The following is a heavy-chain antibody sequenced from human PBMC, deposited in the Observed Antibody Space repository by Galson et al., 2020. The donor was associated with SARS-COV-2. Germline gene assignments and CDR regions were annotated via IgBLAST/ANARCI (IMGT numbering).Heavy chain of an antibody. V-gene: IGHV4-31*03. CDR2: IYYSGST. CDR3: ARVGVGGPGAVRGVIPWFDP. Sequence: ETSETLSLTCTVSGGSISSGGYYWSWIRQHPGKGLEWIGYIYYSGSTYYNPSLKSRVTISVDTSKNQFSLKLSSVTAADTAVYYCARVGVGGPGAVRGVIPWFDPWGQGTLVTVSS. D-gene: IGHD3-10*01. CDR1: GGSISSGGYY. J-gene: IGHJ5*02.